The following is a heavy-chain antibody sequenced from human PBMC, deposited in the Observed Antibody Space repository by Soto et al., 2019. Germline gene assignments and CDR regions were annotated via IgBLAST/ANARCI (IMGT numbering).Heavy chain of an antibody. CDR3: ARWDSGSYYNRSFDY. D-gene: IGHD3-10*01. Sequence: GGSLRLSCAASGFTFSSYWRSWVRQAPGKGLEWVANIKQDGSEKYYVDSVKGRFTISRDNAKNSLYLQRNSLRAEDTSVYSCARWDSGSYYNRSFDYWGQGTMVPVPS. V-gene: IGHV3-7*03. CDR1: GFTFSSYW. CDR2: IKQDGSEK. J-gene: IGHJ4*02.